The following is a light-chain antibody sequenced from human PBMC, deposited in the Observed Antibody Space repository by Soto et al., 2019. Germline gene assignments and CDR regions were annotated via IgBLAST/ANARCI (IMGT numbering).Light chain of an antibody. J-gene: IGLJ3*02. CDR1: SSDVGGYNY. Sequence: QSALTQPPSASGSPGQSVTISCTGASSDVGGYNYVTWYQQHPGKAPKLIIYEVSKRPSGVPDHFSGSKSGNTASLTVSGLKADDEADYYCSSFGGSNHVVFGGGTKLTVL. V-gene: IGLV2-8*01. CDR3: SSFGGSNHVV. CDR2: EVS.